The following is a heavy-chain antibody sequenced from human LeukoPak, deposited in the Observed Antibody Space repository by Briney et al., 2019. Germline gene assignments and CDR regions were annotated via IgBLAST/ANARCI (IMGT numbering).Heavy chain of an antibody. V-gene: IGHV1-2*02. D-gene: IGHD6-13*01. J-gene: IGHJ4*02. Sequence: ASVKVSCKASGYTFTGYYMHWVRQAPGQGLEWMGWINPNNVGTNYAQKFQGRVTMTRNTSISTAYMELSSLRSEDTAVYYCARGFVFSSSVYDYWGQGTLVTVSS. CDR1: GYTFTGYY. CDR3: ARGFVFSSSVYDY. CDR2: INPNNVGT.